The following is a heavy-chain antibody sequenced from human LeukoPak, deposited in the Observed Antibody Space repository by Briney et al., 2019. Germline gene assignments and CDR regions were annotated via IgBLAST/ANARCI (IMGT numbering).Heavy chain of an antibody. V-gene: IGHV3-48*01. CDR1: GFTFSSYS. Sequence: GGSLRLSCAASGFTFSSYSMNWVRQAPGKGLEWVSYISSSSSTIYYADSVKGRFTISRDNAKNSLYLQMNSLRAEDTAVYYCARDPGRDSSGYYFNYWGQGTLVTVSS. CDR3: ARDPGRDSSGYYFNY. J-gene: IGHJ4*02. CDR2: ISSSSSTI. D-gene: IGHD3-22*01.